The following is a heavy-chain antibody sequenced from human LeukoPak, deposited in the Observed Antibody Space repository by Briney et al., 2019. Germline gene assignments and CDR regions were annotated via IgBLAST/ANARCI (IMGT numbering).Heavy chain of an antibody. J-gene: IGHJ3*02. CDR3: AREGAMTIYGHGAFDI. V-gene: IGHV3-33*01. CDR2: IWYDGSNK. CDR1: GFTFSSYG. D-gene: IGHD1-26*01. Sequence: GGSLRLSCAASGFTFSSYGMHWVRQAPGKGLEWVAVIWYDGSNKYYADSVKGRFTISRDNSKNTLYLQMNSLRAEDTAVYYCAREGAMTIYGHGAFDIWGQGTMVTVSS.